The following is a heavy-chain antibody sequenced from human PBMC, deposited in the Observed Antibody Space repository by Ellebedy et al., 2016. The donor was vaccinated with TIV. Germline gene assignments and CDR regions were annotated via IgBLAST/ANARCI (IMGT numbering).Heavy chain of an antibody. J-gene: IGHJ4*02. D-gene: IGHD6-19*01. V-gene: IGHV3-23*01. CDR2: ITYSGGST. Sequence: GGSLRLSCAASGFTFSRYAMSWVRQAPGRGLEWVSGITYSGGSTYYADSVKGRFTISRDSFKNTMYLQMNSLRAEDTAVYYCAKALTSGWPSGEDYWGQGTLVTVSS. CDR1: GFTFSRYA. CDR3: AKALTSGWPSGEDY.